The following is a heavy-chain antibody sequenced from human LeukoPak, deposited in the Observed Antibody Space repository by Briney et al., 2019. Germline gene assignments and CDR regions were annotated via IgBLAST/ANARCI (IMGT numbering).Heavy chain of an antibody. V-gene: IGHV3-53*01. D-gene: IGHD3-22*01. CDR1: GFIVSSNY. J-gene: IGHJ4*02. Sequence: GGSLRLSCAASGFIVSSNYMSWVRQAPGKGLEWVSVIYSGGSTYYADSVKGRFTISRDNSKNTLYLQMNSLRTEDTAVYYCTTESVRSQGYYFDSSAYDYWGQGTLVTVSS. CDR3: TTESVRSQGYYFDSSAYDY. CDR2: IYSGGST.